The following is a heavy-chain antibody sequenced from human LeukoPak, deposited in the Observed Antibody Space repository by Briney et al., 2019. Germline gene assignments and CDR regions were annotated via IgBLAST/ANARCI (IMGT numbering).Heavy chain of an antibody. J-gene: IGHJ4*02. CDR2: ISGSGGST. Sequence: HPGGSLRLSCAASGFTFSSYAMSWVRQAPGKGLEWVSAISGSGGSTYYADSVKGRFTISRDNSKNTLYLQMNSLRAEDTAVYYCAKGIILPVVAAFYYFDYWGQGTLVTVSS. D-gene: IGHD2-15*01. CDR3: AKGIILPVVAAFYYFDY. V-gene: IGHV3-23*01. CDR1: GFTFSSYA.